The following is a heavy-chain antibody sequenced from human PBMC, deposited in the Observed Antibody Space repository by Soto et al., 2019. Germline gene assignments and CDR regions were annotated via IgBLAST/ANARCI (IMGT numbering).Heavy chain of an antibody. V-gene: IGHV4-39*01. CDR3: ARRDFWSGHMDV. D-gene: IGHD3-3*01. CDR1: GGSISSSSYY. CDR2: IYYSGST. J-gene: IGHJ6*03. Sequence: SETLSLTCTVSGGSISSSSYYWGWIRQPPGKGLEWIGSIYYSGSTYYNPSLKSRVTISVDTSKNQFSLKLSSVTAADTAVYYCARRDFWSGHMDVWGKGTTVTVSS.